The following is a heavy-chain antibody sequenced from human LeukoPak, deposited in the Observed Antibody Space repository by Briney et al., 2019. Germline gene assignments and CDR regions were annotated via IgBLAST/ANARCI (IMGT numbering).Heavy chain of an antibody. D-gene: IGHD2-21*01. CDR1: GYTFTNYG. CDR3: ARLSIYFYYMDV. V-gene: IGHV1-18*01. Sequence: ASVKVSCKASGYTFTNYGISWVRQAPGQGLERMGWISVYNGNTNYAQKLQGRITMTTDTSTSTAYMELRSLRSDDTAVYYCARLSIYFYYMDVWGKGTTVTVSS. J-gene: IGHJ6*03. CDR2: ISVYNGNT.